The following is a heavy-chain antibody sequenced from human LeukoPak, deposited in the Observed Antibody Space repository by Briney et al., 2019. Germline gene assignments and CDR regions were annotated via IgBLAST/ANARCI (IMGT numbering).Heavy chain of an antibody. Sequence: GRSLRLSCAASGFTFSSYAMHWVRQAPGKGLESVAVISYDGSNKYYADSVKGRFTISRDNSKNTLYLQMNSLRAEDTAVYYCARDRVGYWGQGTLVTVSS. CDR2: ISYDGSNK. V-gene: IGHV3-30*04. CDR3: ARDRVGY. CDR1: GFTFSSYA. J-gene: IGHJ4*02.